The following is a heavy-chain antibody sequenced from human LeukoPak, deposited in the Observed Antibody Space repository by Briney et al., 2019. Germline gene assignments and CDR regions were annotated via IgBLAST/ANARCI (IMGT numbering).Heavy chain of an antibody. Sequence: ASVKVSCKASGYTFTGYYMHWVRLAPGQGLEWMGRINPNSGDTNYAQKFQGRVTMTRDTSISTAYMELSRLTSDDTSIYYCARHSVSPDYWGPGTLVTVSS. CDR2: INPNSGDT. V-gene: IGHV1-2*06. J-gene: IGHJ4*02. D-gene: IGHD1-26*01. CDR3: ARHSVSPDY. CDR1: GYTFTGYY.